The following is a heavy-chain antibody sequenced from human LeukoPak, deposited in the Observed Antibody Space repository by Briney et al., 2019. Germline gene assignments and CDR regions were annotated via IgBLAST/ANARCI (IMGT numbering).Heavy chain of an antibody. J-gene: IGHJ1*01. V-gene: IGHV3-23*01. Sequence: GGSLRLSCAASGFTFSSYAMSWIRKAPGKGLEWLSAISGSGGSTYYADSVQGRFTISRDNSKNTLYLQMNSLRAKARAIYFLPKSVGSVVVPANAYWGEGTLVTVSS. CDR1: GFTFSSYA. CDR2: ISGSGGST. D-gene: IGHD2-21*02. CDR3: PKSVGSVVVPANAY.